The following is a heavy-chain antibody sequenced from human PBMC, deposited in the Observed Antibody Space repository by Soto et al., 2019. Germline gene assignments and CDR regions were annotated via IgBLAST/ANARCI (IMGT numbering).Heavy chain of an antibody. CDR3: ARYRYSGYDLDY. CDR1: GFTFSSYG. D-gene: IGHD5-12*01. Sequence: QVQLVESGGGVVQPGRSLRLSCAASGFTFSSYGMHWVRQAPGKGLEWVAVIWYDGSNKYYADSVKGRFTISRDNSKNALDLQMTSLSAEDTAVYYCARYRYSGYDLDYWGQGTLVTVSS. V-gene: IGHV3-33*01. CDR2: IWYDGSNK. J-gene: IGHJ4*02.